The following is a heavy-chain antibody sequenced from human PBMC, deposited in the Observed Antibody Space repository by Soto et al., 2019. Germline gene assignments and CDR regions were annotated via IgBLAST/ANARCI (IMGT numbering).Heavy chain of an antibody. J-gene: IGHJ4*02. D-gene: IGHD4-17*01. Sequence: SETLSLTCTVSGGSISSGDYYWSWIRQPPGKGLEWIGYIYYSGSTYYNPSLKSRVTISVDTSKNQFSLKLSSVTAADTAVYYCARLMTTVTDFDCWGQGTLVTVSS. CDR1: GGSISSGDYY. V-gene: IGHV4-30-4*01. CDR3: ARLMTTVTDFDC. CDR2: IYYSGST.